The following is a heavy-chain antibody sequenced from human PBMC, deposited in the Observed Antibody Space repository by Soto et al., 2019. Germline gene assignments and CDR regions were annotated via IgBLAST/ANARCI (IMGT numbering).Heavy chain of an antibody. V-gene: IGHV3-66*01. CDR2: IKSGGNT. J-gene: IGHJ6*02. Sequence: GGSLRLSCAASGFTVSTDWMYWVRQAPGKGLEWVSVIKSGGNTNYADSVEGRFSISRDNSKNTVYLQMNSLRGEDTAVYYCVRENYYYGMDVWGQGTRVTVSS. CDR1: GFTVSTDW. CDR3: VRENYYYGMDV.